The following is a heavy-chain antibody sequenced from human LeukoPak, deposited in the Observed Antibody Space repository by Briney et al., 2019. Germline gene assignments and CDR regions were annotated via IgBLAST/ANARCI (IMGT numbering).Heavy chain of an antibody. CDR3: ARGPKVVVPAALPNWFDP. CDR1: GGSFSGYY. J-gene: IGHJ5*02. CDR2: INHSGST. Sequence: SETLSPTCAVYGGSFSGYYWSWIRQPPGKGLEWIGEINHSGSTNYNPSLKSRVTISVDTSKNQFSLKLSSVTAADTAVYYCARGPKVVVPAALPNWFDPWGQGTLVTVSS. V-gene: IGHV4-34*01. D-gene: IGHD2-2*01.